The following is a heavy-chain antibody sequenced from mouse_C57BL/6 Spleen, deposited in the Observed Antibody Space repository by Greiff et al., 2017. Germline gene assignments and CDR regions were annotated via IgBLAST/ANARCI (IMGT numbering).Heavy chain of an antibody. CDR1: GYTFTSYW. CDR2: IDPSDSET. J-gene: IGHJ4*01. CDR3: ARSSYYGSSSRAMDY. V-gene: IGHV1-52*01. D-gene: IGHD1-1*01. Sequence: QVQLQQPGAELVRPGSSVKLSCKASGYTFTSYWMHWVKQRPIQGLEWIGNIDPSDSETHYNQKFKDKATLTVDKSSSTAYMQLSSLTSEDSAVYYCARSSYYGSSSRAMDYWGQGTSVTVSS.